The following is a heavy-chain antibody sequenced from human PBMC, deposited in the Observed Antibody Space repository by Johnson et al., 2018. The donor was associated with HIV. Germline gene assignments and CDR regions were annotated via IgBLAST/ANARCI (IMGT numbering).Heavy chain of an antibody. Sequence: GMHWVRQAPGKGLEWVAVISYDGSNKYYADSVKGRFTISRDNSKNTLYLQMNSLRAEDTAVYYCARSRYDSSGYGIWGQGTMVTVSS. V-gene: IGHV3-33*05. CDR3: ARSRYDSSGYGI. D-gene: IGHD3-22*01. CDR1: G. CDR2: ISYDGSNK. J-gene: IGHJ3*02.